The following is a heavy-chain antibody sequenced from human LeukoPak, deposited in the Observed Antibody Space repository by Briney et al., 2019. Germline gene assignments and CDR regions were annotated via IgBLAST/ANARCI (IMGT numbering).Heavy chain of an antibody. D-gene: IGHD4-17*01. V-gene: IGHV3-30*03. CDR1: GFTFNSYG. J-gene: IGHJ6*02. Sequence: PGRSLRLSCAASGFTFNSYGMHWVRQAPGKGLEWVAVISYDGSNKYYADSVKGRFTISRDNSKSTLYLQMNSLRVEDTAVYYCARPSYGDHRYYYYGVDVWGQGTTVTVSS. CDR3: ARPSYGDHRYYYYGVDV. CDR2: ISYDGSNK.